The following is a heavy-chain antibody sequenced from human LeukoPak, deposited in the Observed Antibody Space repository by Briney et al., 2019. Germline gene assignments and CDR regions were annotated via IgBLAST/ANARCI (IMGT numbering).Heavy chain of an antibody. Sequence: PGGSLRLSCADSQFTFNGSWMNWLRQAPGKGLEWVANMDPTGSQKRYVDSVRGRFTISKDNPGASLYLDMHSLRAEDTAIYYCAIWTSGNYWGQGTLVTVSS. CDR1: QFTFNGSW. D-gene: IGHD1-1*01. V-gene: IGHV3-7*01. CDR3: AIWTSGNY. CDR2: MDPTGSQK. J-gene: IGHJ4*02.